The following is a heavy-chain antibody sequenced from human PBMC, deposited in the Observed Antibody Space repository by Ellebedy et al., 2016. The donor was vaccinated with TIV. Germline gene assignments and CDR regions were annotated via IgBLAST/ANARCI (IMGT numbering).Heavy chain of an antibody. CDR2: ITHSGST. J-gene: IGHJ4*02. V-gene: IGHV4-34*01. CDR1: GGSFSGYY. CDR3: ARGLARDY. Sequence: MPSETLSLTCAAYGGSFSGYYWSWIRQPPGKGLEWIGEITHSGSTNYNPTLKSRVTISVDTSKNKFSLNLSSVTAADTAVYYWARGLARDYWGQGTLVTVSS.